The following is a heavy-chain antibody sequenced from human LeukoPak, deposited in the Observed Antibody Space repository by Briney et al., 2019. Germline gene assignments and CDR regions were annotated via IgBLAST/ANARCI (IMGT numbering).Heavy chain of an antibody. D-gene: IGHD4-17*01. CDR2: IYYSGST. V-gene: IGHV4-59*01. CDR3: ARIDYGDYGY. J-gene: IGHJ4*02. Sequence: ASETLSLTCTVPGGSISSYYWSWIRQPPGKGLEWIGYIYYSGSTNYNPSLKSRVTISVDTSKNQSSLKLSSVTAADTAVYYCARIDYGDYGYWGQGTLVTVSS. CDR1: GGSISSYY.